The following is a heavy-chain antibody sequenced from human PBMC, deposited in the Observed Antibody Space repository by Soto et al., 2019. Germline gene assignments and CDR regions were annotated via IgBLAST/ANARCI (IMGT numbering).Heavy chain of an antibody. CDR3: VSYCDFGTGHYPH. D-gene: IGHD3-3*01. V-gene: IGHV3-66*01. CDR2: IYSGGAT. J-gene: IGHJ4*02. Sequence: GGSLRPSSAAPGVPVSTRPISLVRPAPGKGLEWASVIYSGGATDYAAPVKGRFTISRDDSRDTLYLEMNSLKSEDTGMYYCVSYCDFGTGHYPHWGQGILVTVSS. CDR1: GVPVSTRP.